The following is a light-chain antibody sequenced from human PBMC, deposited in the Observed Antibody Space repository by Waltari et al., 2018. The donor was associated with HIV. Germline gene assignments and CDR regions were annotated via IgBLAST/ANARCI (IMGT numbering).Light chain of an antibody. CDR3: SSYTSSSTLV. CDR1: SSDAGGYNY. Sequence: QSALTQPASVSGSPGPSTTISCNGPSSDAGGYNYISWYQQHPGKAPKLMIYEVSNRPSGVSNRFSGSKSGNTASLTISGLQAEDEADYYCSSYTSSSTLVFGTGTKVTVL. CDR2: EVS. V-gene: IGLV2-14*01. J-gene: IGLJ1*01.